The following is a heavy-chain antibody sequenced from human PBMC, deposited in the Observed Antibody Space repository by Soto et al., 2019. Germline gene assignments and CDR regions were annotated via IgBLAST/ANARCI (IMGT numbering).Heavy chain of an antibody. J-gene: IGHJ6*02. CDR3: ARSGSVPDYCYGLDV. Sequence: VQLVQSGAEVKKPGASVKVSCKASGYTFSRSGISWVRQAPGQGLEWMGWISTYNGDTNYAQKVQGRVTMTTDTSTSTAFRELRSLRSDDTAVYYCARSGSVPDYCYGLDVWGQGTTVPVSS. CDR1: GYTFSRSG. D-gene: IGHD1-26*01. V-gene: IGHV1-18*01. CDR2: ISTYNGDT.